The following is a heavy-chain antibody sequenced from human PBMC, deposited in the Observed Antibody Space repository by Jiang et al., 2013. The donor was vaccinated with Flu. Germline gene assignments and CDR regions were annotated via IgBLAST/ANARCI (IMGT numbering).Heavy chain of an antibody. CDR2: KSKTDGGTT. D-gene: IGHD3-10*01. Sequence: KSKTDGGTTDYAAPVKGRFTISRDDSKNTLYLQMNSLKTEDTAVYYCTTRVMYGSGMDVWGQGTTVTVSS. J-gene: IGHJ6*02. CDR3: TTRVMYGSGMDV. V-gene: IGHV3-15*01.